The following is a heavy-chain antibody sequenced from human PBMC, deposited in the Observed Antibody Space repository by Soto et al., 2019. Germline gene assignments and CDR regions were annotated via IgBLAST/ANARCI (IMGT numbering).Heavy chain of an antibody. CDR1: GFTFSSYW. CDR2: IKQDGSEK. CDR3: ARDLYSSGWYFDY. J-gene: IGHJ4*02. D-gene: IGHD6-19*01. V-gene: IGHV3-7*01. Sequence: GGSLRLSCAASGFTFSSYWKSWVRQAPGKGLEWVANIKQDGSEKYYVDSVKGRFTISRDNAKNSLYLQMNSLRAEDTAVYYCARDLYSSGWYFDYWGQGTLVTVSP.